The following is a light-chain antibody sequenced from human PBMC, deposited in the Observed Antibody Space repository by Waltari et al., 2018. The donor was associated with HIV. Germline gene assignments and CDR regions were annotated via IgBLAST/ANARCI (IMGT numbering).Light chain of an antibody. CDR2: LGS. CDR1: QSLLHSNGYNY. V-gene: IGKV2-28*01. Sequence: DIVMTQSPLSLPVTPGEPASISCRSSQSLLHSNGYNYLDCDLQKPGQSPQLLIYLGSNRASGVPDRFSGSGSGTDFTLKISRVEAEDVGVYYCMQALQTPRYTFGQGTKLEIK. CDR3: MQALQTPRYT. J-gene: IGKJ2*01.